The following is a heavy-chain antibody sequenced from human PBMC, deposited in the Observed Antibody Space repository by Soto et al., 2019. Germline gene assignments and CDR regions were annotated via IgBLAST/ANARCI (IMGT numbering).Heavy chain of an antibody. CDR3: ARGSGGFGGLLYLVTYYYYRLDV. Sequence: RASVKVSCKASGYTFTSYYMHWVRQAPGQGLEWMGIINPSSGSTSYAQKFQGRVTMTRDTSISTAYMELSRLRSDDTAVYYCARGSGGFGGLLYLVTYYYYRLDVWGQGTTVTVSS. J-gene: IGHJ6*02. D-gene: IGHD3-10*01. CDR2: INPSSGST. CDR1: GYTFTSYY. V-gene: IGHV1-46*01.